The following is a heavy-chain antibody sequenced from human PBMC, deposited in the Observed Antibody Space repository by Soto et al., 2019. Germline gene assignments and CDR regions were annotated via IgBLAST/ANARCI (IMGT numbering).Heavy chain of an antibody. V-gene: IGHV1-2*04. J-gene: IGHJ6*03. CDR2: INPNSGGT. CDR1: GYTFTGYY. D-gene: IGHD6-13*01. CDR3: ARGSSHSSLNFYYYYYMDV. Sequence: ASVKVSCKASGYTFTGYYMHWVRQAPGQGLEWMGWINPNSGGTNYAQKFQGWVTMTRDTSISTAYMELSRLRSDDTAVYYCARGSSHSSLNFYYYYYMDVWGKGTTVTVSS.